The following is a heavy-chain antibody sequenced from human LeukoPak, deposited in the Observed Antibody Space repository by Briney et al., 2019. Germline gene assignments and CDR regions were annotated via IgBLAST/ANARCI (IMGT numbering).Heavy chain of an antibody. J-gene: IGHJ4*02. CDR2: ISTYNGNT. D-gene: IGHD3-16*01. CDR3: ARAIVDIITVTRNDF. V-gene: IGHV1-18*01. Sequence: ASVNVSCKASGYTFTSYAISWVRPAPGQGLEWMGWISTYNGNTNYAQKLQDRITMSTDTSTMTAHMKLRSLRYDATAVYYCARAIVDIITVTRNDFWGQGTLVTVSS. CDR1: GYTFTSYA.